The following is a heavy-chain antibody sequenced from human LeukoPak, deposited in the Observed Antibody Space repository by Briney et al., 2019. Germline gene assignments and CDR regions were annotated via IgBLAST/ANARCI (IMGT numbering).Heavy chain of an antibody. D-gene: IGHD5-12*01. CDR2: IWYDGSNK. Sequence: GGSLRLSCAASGFTFSSYGMHWVRQAPGKGLEWVAVIWYDGSNKYYADSVKGRFTISRDNSKNTLYLQMNSLRAEDTAVYYCARDSRYSGYDFDYWGQGTLVTVSS. J-gene: IGHJ4*02. CDR3: ARDSRYSGYDFDY. CDR1: GFTFSSYG. V-gene: IGHV3-33*01.